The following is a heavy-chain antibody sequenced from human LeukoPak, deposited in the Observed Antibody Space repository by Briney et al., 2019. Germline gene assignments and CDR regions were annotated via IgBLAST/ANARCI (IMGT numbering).Heavy chain of an antibody. CDR1: GFTFTGHY. V-gene: IGHV1-18*04. CDR2: ISAYNGNT. D-gene: IGHD3-10*01. J-gene: IGHJ4*02. CDR3: ARITMVRGAHDY. Sequence: ASVKVSCKASGFTFTGHYMHWVRQAPGQGLEWMGWISAYNGNTNYAQKLQGRVTMTTDTSTSTAYMELRSLRSDDTAVYYCARITMVRGAHDYWGQGTLVTVSS.